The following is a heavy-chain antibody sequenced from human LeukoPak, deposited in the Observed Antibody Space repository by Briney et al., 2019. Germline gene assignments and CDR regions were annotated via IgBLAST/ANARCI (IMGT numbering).Heavy chain of an antibody. CDR3: AKEAIVVVIPTADY. CDR2: ISGSGGNT. J-gene: IGHJ4*02. Sequence: SGGSLRLSCAASGFTFSNYAMSWVRQAPGKGLEWVSAISGSGGNTYYAVSVKGRFTISRDNSKNTLYLQMNSLRAEDTAVYFCAKEAIVVVIPTADYWGQGTLVTVSS. V-gene: IGHV3-23*01. D-gene: IGHD3-22*01. CDR1: GFTFSNYA.